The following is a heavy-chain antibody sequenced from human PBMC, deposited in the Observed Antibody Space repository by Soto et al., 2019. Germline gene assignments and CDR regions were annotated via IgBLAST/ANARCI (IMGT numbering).Heavy chain of an antibody. V-gene: IGHV1-69*12. CDR2: IIPIFGTA. D-gene: IGHD6-19*01. CDR3: AREAGKGMAVAGTPFDY. CDR1: GGTFSSYA. Sequence: QVQLVQSGAEVKKPGSSVKVSCKASGGTFSSYAISWVRQAPGQGLEWMGGIIPIFGTANYAQKFQGRDTMTADEATSKAYMELSSLRSEDTAVYYWAREAGKGMAVAGTPFDYWGQGTLVTVSS. J-gene: IGHJ4*02.